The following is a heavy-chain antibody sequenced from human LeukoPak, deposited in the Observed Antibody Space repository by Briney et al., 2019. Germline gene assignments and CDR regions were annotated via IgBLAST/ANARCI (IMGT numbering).Heavy chain of an antibody. CDR1: EFTFSSYA. J-gene: IGHJ4*02. V-gene: IGHV3-23*01. CDR3: AKDGQPSTRSLLCTNGICYQDY. D-gene: IGHD2-8*01. CDR2: ISGSGDYT. Sequence: GGSLRLSCAASEFTFSSYAMTWVRQAPGKGLEWVSSISGSGDYTYYRDSVKGRFTMSRDNSKNTVYLNMNSLRAEDTAVYYCAKDGQPSTRSLLCTNGICYQDYWGQGTLVTVSS.